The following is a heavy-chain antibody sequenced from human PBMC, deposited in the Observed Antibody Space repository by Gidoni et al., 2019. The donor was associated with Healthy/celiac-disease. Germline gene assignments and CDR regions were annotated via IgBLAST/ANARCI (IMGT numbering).Heavy chain of an antibody. D-gene: IGHD3-22*01. CDR3: AKGPYYDSSGYPDY. V-gene: IGHV3-9*01. J-gene: IGHJ4*02. CDR1: GFTFDDYA. Sequence: EVQLVESGGGLVQPGRSLRLSCAASGFTFDDYAMHWVRQAPGKGLEWVSGISWNSGSIGYADSVKGRFTISRDNAKNSLYLQMNSLRAEDTALYYCAKGPYYDSSGYPDYWGQGTLVTVSS. CDR2: ISWNSGSI.